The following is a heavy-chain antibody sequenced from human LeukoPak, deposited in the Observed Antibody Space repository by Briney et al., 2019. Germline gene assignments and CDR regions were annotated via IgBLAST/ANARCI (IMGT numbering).Heavy chain of an antibody. D-gene: IGHD3-22*01. J-gene: IGHJ1*01. Sequence: ASVKVSCKASGYTFTDYFMRWVRQAPGQGLEWMGWINPNSGGTNYAQKFQGRVTMTRETSISTAYMELSSLRSEDTAVYYCARGATYYYDSSGYFLQHWGQGTLVTVSS. CDR1: GYTFTDYF. CDR2: INPNSGGT. CDR3: ARGATYYYDSSGYFLQH. V-gene: IGHV1-2*02.